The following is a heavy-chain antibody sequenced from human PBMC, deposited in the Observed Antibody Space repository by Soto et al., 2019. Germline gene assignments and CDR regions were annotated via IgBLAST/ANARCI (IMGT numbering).Heavy chain of an antibody. CDR3: ANRSYGDYVDS. V-gene: IGHV1-69*02. D-gene: IGHD4-17*01. J-gene: IGHJ4*02. CDR2: IIPILGIA. Sequence: QVQLVQSGAAVKQPGSSVKVSFKASGGTFSSYTISWVRQSPGQGIEWMGSIIPILGIANDAQKFQVRVTNTADKSTSTAYMELSSLTAEDTAVYYCANRSYGDYVDSWVQGTLVAVSS. CDR1: GGTFSSYT.